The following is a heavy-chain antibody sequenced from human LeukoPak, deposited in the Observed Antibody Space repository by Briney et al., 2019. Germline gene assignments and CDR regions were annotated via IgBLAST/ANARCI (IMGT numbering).Heavy chain of an antibody. J-gene: IGHJ3*02. Sequence: GGSLRLSGAASGFTVSLYYTTWVRQAPGKGLEWVSVIYSGGPTYYADSVKGRFTISRDNSKNTVYLQMNSLRGEDTAVYFCARGWVVATGGFDMWGQGTMVTVSS. CDR2: IYSGGPT. V-gene: IGHV3-53*01. CDR3: ARGWVVATGGFDM. D-gene: IGHD2-8*02. CDR1: GFTVSLYY.